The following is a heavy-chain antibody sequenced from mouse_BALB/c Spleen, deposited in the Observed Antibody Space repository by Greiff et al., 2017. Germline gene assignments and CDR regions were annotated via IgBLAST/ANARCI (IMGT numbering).Heavy chain of an antibody. CDR3: TRITTVVATEFTY. V-gene: IGHV6-6*02. J-gene: IGHJ3*01. Sequence: EVKLEESGGGLVQPGGSMKLSCVASGFTFSNYWMNWVRQSPEKGLEWVAEIRLKSNNYATHYAESVKGRFTISRDDSKSSVYLQMNNLRAEDTGIYYCTRITTVVATEFTYWGQGTLVTVSA. CDR1: GFTFSNYW. D-gene: IGHD1-1*01. CDR2: IRLKSNNYAT.